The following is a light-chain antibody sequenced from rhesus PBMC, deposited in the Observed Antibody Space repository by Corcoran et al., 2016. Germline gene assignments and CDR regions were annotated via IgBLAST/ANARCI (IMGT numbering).Light chain of an antibody. J-gene: IGLJ3*01. Sequence: AALTQPRSVSGSPGQSVTISCTGTSSHIGGYNYVSWYQQHPNTAPRLMIYEVNKRPSGVSDRFSGSKSGYTASLTISGLPAEDGADYYCSSYAGSNTVLFGGGTRLTVL. CDR2: EVN. CDR1: SSHIGGYNY. V-gene: IGLV2-32*02. CDR3: SSYAGSNTVL.